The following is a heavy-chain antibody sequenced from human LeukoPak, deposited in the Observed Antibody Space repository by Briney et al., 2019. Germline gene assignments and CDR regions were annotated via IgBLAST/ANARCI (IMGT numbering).Heavy chain of an antibody. CDR1: GFTFSTYT. J-gene: IGHJ4*02. Sequence: GGSLRLSCEASGFTFSTYTMNWVRQAPGKGLEWVSSISSSGANMHYADSVRGRFTISRDNAKNSLFLQINSLRAEDTAIYYCLRGDTRDYWGQGTLSPSPQ. CDR2: ISSSGANM. V-gene: IGHV3-21*04. CDR3: LRGDTRDY. D-gene: IGHD2-2*01.